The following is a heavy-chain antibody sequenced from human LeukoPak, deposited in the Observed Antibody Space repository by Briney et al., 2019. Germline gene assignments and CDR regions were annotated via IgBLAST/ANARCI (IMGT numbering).Heavy chain of an antibody. J-gene: IGHJ4*02. Sequence: GGSLRLSXAASGFTFSSYEMNWVRQAPGKGLEWVSYISSSGSTIYYADSVKGRFTISRDNAKNSLYLQMNSLRAEDTAVYYCASSSELTGDYWGQGTLVTVSS. D-gene: IGHD7-27*01. V-gene: IGHV3-48*03. CDR3: ASSSELTGDY. CDR1: GFTFSSYE. CDR2: ISSSGSTI.